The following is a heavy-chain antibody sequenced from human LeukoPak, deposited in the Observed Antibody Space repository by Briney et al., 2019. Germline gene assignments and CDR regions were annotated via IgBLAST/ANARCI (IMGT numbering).Heavy chain of an antibody. D-gene: IGHD5-12*01. CDR1: GLTFRDYY. CDR3: ARDAGGYDS. CDR2: IKEDGSKD. Sequence: GWSVPLSCAASGLTFRDYYMSWLRQTAWKGLEWVANIKEDGSKDYYVDSVKGRFTISRDNAKNSLYLQMNSLRGEDSAVYYCARDAGGYDSWGQGTMVSVSS. J-gene: IGHJ5*01. V-gene: IGHV3-7*01.